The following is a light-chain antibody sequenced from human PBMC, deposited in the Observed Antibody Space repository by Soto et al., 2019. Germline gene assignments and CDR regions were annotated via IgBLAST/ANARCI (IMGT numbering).Light chain of an antibody. CDR1: QTISNRY. Sequence: EIVLTQSPGTLSLSPGEIATLSCRASQTISNRYVAWYQQKPGQAPRLLINDISSRAPGIPDRFSGSGSGTEFSLIISRLEPEDFAVYYCQQFDGSITFGGWT. CDR2: DIS. V-gene: IGKV3-20*01. J-gene: IGKJ4*01. CDR3: QQFDGSIT.